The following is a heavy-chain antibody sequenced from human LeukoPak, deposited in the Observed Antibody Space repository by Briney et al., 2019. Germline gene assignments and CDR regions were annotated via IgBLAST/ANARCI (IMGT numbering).Heavy chain of an antibody. Sequence: PGGSLRLSCAASGFTFSSYAMSWVRQAPGKGLEWVSAIGGSGGSTYYADSVKGRFTISRDNSKNTLYLQMNSLRAEDTAAYYCAKGGEWTTVTSYDYWGQGTLVTVSS. V-gene: IGHV3-23*01. CDR2: IGGSGGST. D-gene: IGHD4-17*01. J-gene: IGHJ4*02. CDR1: GFTFSSYA. CDR3: AKGGEWTTVTSYDY.